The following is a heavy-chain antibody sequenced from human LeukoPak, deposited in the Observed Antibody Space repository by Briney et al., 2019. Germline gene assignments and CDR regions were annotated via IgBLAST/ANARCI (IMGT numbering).Heavy chain of an antibody. CDR1: GFTFSGSA. J-gene: IGHJ4*02. CDR2: IRSQANNYAT. D-gene: IGHD5-24*01. Sequence: GGSLRLSCAVSGFTFSGSAMHWVRQASGKGLEWLGRIRSQANNYATAYAASVKGRFTISRDDSKNTAYLQMNSLKTGDTAVYYCTRQGEGHPRDGYNYYFDYWGQGTLVTVSS. V-gene: IGHV3-73*01. CDR3: TRQGEGHPRDGYNYYFDY.